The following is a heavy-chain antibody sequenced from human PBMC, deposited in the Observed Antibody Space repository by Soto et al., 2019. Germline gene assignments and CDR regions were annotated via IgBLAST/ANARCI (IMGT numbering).Heavy chain of an antibody. J-gene: IGHJ4*02. V-gene: IGHV4-34*01. Sequence: NPSETLSLTCAVYGGSFSGYYWSWIRQPPGKGLEWIGEINHSGSTNYNPSLKSRATISVDTSKNQFSLKLSSVTAADTAVYYCARESIAALDYWGQGTLVTVSS. CDR3: ARESIAALDY. CDR2: INHSGST. CDR1: GGSFSGYY. D-gene: IGHD6-6*01.